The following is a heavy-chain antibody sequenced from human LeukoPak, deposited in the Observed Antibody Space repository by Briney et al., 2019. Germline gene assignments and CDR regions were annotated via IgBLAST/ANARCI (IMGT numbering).Heavy chain of an antibody. J-gene: IGHJ6*03. CDR3: ARAEFRNHYYMDV. CDR2: MYHSGTT. Sequence: SETLSLTCTVSGGSISSGFYWGWIRQPPEKGLEWIGVMYHSGTTYYNTSLKSRVAISVDTSKNQFSLNLTSVTAADTAVYYCARAEFRNHYYMDVWGKGTTVTVSS. V-gene: IGHV4-38-2*02. CDR1: GGSISSGFY. D-gene: IGHD1-14*01.